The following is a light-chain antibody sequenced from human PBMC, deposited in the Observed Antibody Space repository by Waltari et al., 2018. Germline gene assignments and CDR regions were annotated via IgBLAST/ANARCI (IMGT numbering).Light chain of an antibody. CDR1: SSDVGGYKY. CDR2: DVS. V-gene: IGLV2-14*03. J-gene: IGLJ2*01. CDR3: NSYTSSSILEVV. Sequence: SITISCTGTSSDVGGYKYVSWYQQHPGKAPKLMIYDVSNRPSGVSNRFSGSKSGNTASLTISGLQAEDEADYYCNSYTSSSILEVVFGGGTKLTVL.